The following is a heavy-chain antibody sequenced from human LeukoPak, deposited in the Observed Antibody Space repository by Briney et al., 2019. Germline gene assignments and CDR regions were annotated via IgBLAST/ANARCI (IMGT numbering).Heavy chain of an antibody. D-gene: IGHD2-21*02. J-gene: IGHJ4*02. V-gene: IGHV3-23*01. CDR3: AKFYRATRGACDS. Sequence: RPGGSLRLSCAASGFSFSSFGMSWVRQAPGKGLEWVSRISGSDGSTDYADSVKGRFTISRDNSKNTLYLQMNSPRAEDTAIYYCAKFYRATRGACDSWGQGTLVTVSS. CDR1: GFSFSSFG. CDR2: ISGSDGST.